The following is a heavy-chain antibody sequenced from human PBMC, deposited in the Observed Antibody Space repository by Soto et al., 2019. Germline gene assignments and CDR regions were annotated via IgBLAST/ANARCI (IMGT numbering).Heavy chain of an antibody. CDR3: AAIVGATESYFDY. CDR1: GFTFTSSA. CDR2: IVVGSGNT. V-gene: IGHV1-58*01. D-gene: IGHD1-26*01. J-gene: IGHJ4*02. Sequence: QMQLVQSGPEVKKPGTSVKVSCKASGFTFTSSAVQWVRQARGQRLEWIGWIVVGSGNTNYAQKFQERVTITRDMSTSTAYMELSSLRSEDTAVYYCAAIVGATESYFDYWGQGTLVTVSS.